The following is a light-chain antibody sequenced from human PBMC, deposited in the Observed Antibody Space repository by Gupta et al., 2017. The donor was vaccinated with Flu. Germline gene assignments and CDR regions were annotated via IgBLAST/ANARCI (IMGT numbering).Light chain of an antibody. CDR3: MQSVKLPAT. CDR1: QSLLHSDGDTY. Sequence: DIVLSQSPLSLSVTPGQSASISCTSSQSLLHSDGDTYLFWYLQRPGQSPKLLIYELSKRISGVPDRFTGGGSGTEFTLSISRVEAEDVGIYYCMQSVKLPATFGQGTRLEMK. V-gene: IGKV2D-29*02. CDR2: ELS. J-gene: IGKJ5*01.